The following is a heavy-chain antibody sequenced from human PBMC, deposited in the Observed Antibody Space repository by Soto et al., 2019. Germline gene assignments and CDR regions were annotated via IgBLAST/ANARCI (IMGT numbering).Heavy chain of an antibody. CDR1: GGSITRGGYY. CDR2: IYNSGTT. Sequence: PSETLSLTCTFSGGSITRGGYYWSWIRQHPGKGLEWIGYIYNSGTTYCNPSLKSRVTISVDTSKNQFSLKLTSVTAADTAVYYCARDPAPWGQGTLVTVSS. V-gene: IGHV4-31*03. J-gene: IGHJ5*02. CDR3: ARDPAP.